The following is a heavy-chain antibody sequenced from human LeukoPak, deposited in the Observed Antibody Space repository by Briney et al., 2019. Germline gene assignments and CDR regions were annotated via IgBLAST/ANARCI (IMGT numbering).Heavy chain of an antibody. D-gene: IGHD1-14*01. CDR1: GGSISSYY. CDR3: ARESPGYNPDY. CDR2: VYYSGGT. Sequence: SEALSLTCTVSGGSISSYYWSWIRQPPGTALEWIGYVYYSGGTEYNPSLKSRVTISVDTSRNQFSLRLSSVTAADTAVYYCARESPGYNPDYWGQGTLVTVSS. V-gene: IGHV4-59*01. J-gene: IGHJ4*02.